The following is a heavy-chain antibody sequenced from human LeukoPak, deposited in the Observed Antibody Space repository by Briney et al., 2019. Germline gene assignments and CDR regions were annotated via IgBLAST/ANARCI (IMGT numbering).Heavy chain of an antibody. CDR3: AKGRQYYYDSSAPGFDP. CDR2: ISGSGGST. J-gene: IGHJ5*02. D-gene: IGHD3-22*01. V-gene: IGHV3-23*01. CDR1: GFTFSSYA. Sequence: PGGSLRLSCAASGFTFSSYAMSWVRQAPGKGLEWVSAISGSGGSTYYADSVKGRFTISRDNSKNTLYLQMNSLRAEDTAVYYCAKGRQYYYDSSAPGFDPWGQGTLVTASS.